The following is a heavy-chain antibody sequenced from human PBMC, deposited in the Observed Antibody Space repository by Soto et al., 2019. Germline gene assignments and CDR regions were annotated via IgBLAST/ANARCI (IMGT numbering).Heavy chain of an antibody. D-gene: IGHD5-18*01. CDR3: AREGGYSYGPLYYGMDV. V-gene: IGHV1-2*04. CDR2: INPNSGGT. CDR1: GYTFTGYY. Sequence: GASVKVSCKASGYTFTGYYMHWVRQAPGQGLEWMGWINPNSGGTNYAQKFQGWVTMTRDTSISTAYMELSRLRSDDTAVYYCAREGGYSYGPLYYGMDVWGQGTTVTVSS. J-gene: IGHJ6*02.